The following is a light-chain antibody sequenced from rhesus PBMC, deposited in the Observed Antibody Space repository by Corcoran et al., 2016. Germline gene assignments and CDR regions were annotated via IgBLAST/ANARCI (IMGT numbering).Light chain of an antibody. CDR1: QSVSSY. CDR3: YQHSSGYS. V-gene: IGKV3-10*01. CDR2: GAS. Sequence: QVILTQSPATLSLSPGERATLSCRASQSVSSYLAWYQQKPGQAPRLLIYGASSRATGITDRFSGSGSGTDFTLTISSLEPEDVGVYHCYQHSSGYSFGQGTKVEIK. J-gene: IGKJ2*01.